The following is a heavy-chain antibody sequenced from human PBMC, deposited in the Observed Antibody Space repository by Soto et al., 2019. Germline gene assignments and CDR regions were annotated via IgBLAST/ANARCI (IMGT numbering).Heavy chain of an antibody. J-gene: IGHJ3*02. D-gene: IGHD1-26*01. CDR3: ARDFLGLDDGFDI. Sequence: QVKLVESGGGLVKPGGSLRLSCAASGFRFSDYYMSWIRQAPGKGLEWVSYISGGGSTKHYTDSVKGRFTISRDNDKNSLYVQMNSMRADDTAVYYCARDFLGLDDGFDIWGQGTMVTVSS. V-gene: IGHV3-11*01. CDR2: ISGGGSTK. CDR1: GFRFSDYY.